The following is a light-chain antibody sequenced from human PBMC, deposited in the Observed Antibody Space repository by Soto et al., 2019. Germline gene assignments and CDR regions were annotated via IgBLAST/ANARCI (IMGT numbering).Light chain of an antibody. CDR3: QQYNDWPPIT. CDR1: QSVRST. Sequence: KVMTQSTATQSVSPGERVTLSCRASQSVRSTFAWYQQKPGHAPRLLIYDASTRATGIPARFSGSGSGTEFTLTISSLQSEDFAVYYCQQYNDWPPITFGQGTRLEIK. J-gene: IGKJ5*01. CDR2: DAS. V-gene: IGKV3-15*01.